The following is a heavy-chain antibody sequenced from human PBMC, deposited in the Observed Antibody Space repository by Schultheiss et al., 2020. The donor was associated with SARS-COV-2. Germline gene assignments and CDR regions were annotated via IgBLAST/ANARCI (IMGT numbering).Heavy chain of an antibody. D-gene: IGHD2-21*01. Sequence: SETLSLTCAVSGYSISSDYYWGWIRQPPGKGLEWIGSVFHSGSTYYNPSLKSRVAISVDTSKNQFSLKVDSVTAADTAMYFCARVGRIGSGGDRPGALDNWGQGTLVTVSS. CDR1: GYSISSDYY. V-gene: IGHV4-38-2*01. CDR3: ARVGRIGSGGDRPGALDN. CDR2: VFHSGST. J-gene: IGHJ4*02.